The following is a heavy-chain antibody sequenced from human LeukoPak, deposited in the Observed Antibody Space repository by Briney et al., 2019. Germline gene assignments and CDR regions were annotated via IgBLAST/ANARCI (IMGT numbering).Heavy chain of an antibody. D-gene: IGHD3-22*01. CDR2: IYYSGST. J-gene: IGHJ4*02. CDR3: AKRDDSGGNLVDL. V-gene: IGHV4-39*02. Sequence: PSETLSLTCTVAGGSIRSGSNGWAWLRQPPGKGLEWIGSIYYSGSTYYHPSLENRVTISIDTSKNHFSLKLSSLSAADTSVYYCAKRDDSGGNLVDLWGQGTLVTVS. CDR1: GGSIRSGSNG.